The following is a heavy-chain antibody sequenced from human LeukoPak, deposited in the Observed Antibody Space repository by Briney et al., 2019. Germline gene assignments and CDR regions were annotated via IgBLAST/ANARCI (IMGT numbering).Heavy chain of an antibody. CDR3: ARDDGAYSSSWSDY. CDR2: ISSSGSTI. Sequence: GGSLRLSCAASGFTFSDYYMSWIRQAPGKGLEWVSYISSSGSTIYYADSVKGRFTISGDNAKNSLYLQMNSLRAEDTAVYYCARDDGAYSSSWSDYWGQGTLVTVSS. CDR1: GFTFSDYY. V-gene: IGHV3-11*01. D-gene: IGHD6-13*01. J-gene: IGHJ4*02.